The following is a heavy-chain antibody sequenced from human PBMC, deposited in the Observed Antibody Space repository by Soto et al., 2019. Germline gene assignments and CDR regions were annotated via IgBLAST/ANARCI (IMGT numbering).Heavy chain of an antibody. V-gene: IGHV4-34*01. D-gene: IGHD3-10*01. CDR2: INHSGST. CDR3: ARGLDPYYTDAFDI. CDR1: GGSVSGYY. J-gene: IGHJ3*02. Sequence: SETLSLTCAIYGGSVSGYYWSWIRQPPGKGLAWIGEINHSGSTNYNPSLKSRVTISIDTSKNQLYLMLSSVTAADTAVYYCARGLDPYYTDAFDIWGQGTMVTVSS.